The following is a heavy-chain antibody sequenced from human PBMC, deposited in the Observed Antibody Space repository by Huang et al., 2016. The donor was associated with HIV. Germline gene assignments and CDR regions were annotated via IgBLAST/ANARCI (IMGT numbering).Heavy chain of an antibody. J-gene: IGHJ4*02. CDR3: AHRTLALTTAYFEY. CDR2: IYWDDDK. D-gene: IGHD4-17*01. V-gene: IGHV2-5*02. CDR1: VFSLSTSGMA. Sequence: QITLKESGPTLLKPTQTLTLTCTFSVFSLSTSGMAVSWFRQPPGKALDWLALIYWDDDKRYRPALMSRLTITKDTSKNQVVLTMTNVDPVDTATYFCAHRTLALTTAYFEYWGQGTLVTVSS.